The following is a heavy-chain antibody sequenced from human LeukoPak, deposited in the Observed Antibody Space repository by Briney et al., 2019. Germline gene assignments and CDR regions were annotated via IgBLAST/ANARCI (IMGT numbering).Heavy chain of an antibody. Sequence: GESLEIPFKCSGYSFTSYWIGLVRQMPGKGLEWMGIIYPGDSDARYNPSFQGQVTISADKPISTAYLQWSSLKASDTAIYYCARFMTIPYYYYMDVWGKGTTVTVSS. CDR2: IYPGDSDA. V-gene: IGHV5-51*04. D-gene: IGHD2-21*01. CDR1: GYSFTSYW. J-gene: IGHJ6*03. CDR3: ARFMTIPYYYYMDV.